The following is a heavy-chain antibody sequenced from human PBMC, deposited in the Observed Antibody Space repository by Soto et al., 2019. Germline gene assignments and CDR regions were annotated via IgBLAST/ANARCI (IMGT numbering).Heavy chain of an antibody. D-gene: IGHD3-10*01. Sequence: PSETLSLTCAVYGVSFSGYYLSWIRQPPGEGLEWIGAINRSGSTNYNPSLKSRVTISLDTSKNQFPLKLSSVTAADTAAYYYGRGIIVRGPKLRLGSGLDVWGQGTMVTVSS. CDR1: GVSFSGYY. V-gene: IGHV4-34*01. J-gene: IGHJ6*02. CDR3: GRGIIVRGPKLRLGSGLDV. CDR2: INRSGST.